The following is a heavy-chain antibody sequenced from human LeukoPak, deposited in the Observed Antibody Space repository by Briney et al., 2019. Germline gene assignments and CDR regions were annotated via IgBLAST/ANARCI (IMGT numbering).Heavy chain of an antibody. V-gene: IGHV1-69*13. CDR2: IIPIFGTA. Sequence: SVKVSCKASGGTFSSYAISWVRQAPGQGLEWMGGIIPIFGTANYAQKFQGRVTITADESTSTAYMELSSLRSEDTAVYYCARSPSSWRPFDYWGQGTLVTVSS. CDR3: ARSPSSWRPFDY. CDR1: GGTFSSYA. D-gene: IGHD3-10*01. J-gene: IGHJ4*02.